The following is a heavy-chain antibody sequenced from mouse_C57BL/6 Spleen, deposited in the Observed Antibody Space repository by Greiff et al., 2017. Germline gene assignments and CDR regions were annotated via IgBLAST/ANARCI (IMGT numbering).Heavy chain of an antibody. V-gene: IGHV1-61*01. J-gene: IGHJ2*01. Sequence: QVQLQQSGAELVRPGSSVKLSCKASGYTFTSYWMDWVKQRPGQGLEWIGNIYPSDSETHYNQKFKDKATLTVDKSSSTAYMQLSSLTSEDSAVYYCAREGYYYGSSYFDYWGQGTTLTVSS. CDR3: AREGYYYGSSYFDY. CDR1: GYTFTSYW. CDR2: IYPSDSET. D-gene: IGHD1-1*01.